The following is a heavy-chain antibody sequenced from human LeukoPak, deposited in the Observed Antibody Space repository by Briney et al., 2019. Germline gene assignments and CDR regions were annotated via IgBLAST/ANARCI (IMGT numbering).Heavy chain of an antibody. CDR1: GYSFTSYW. Sequence: GGSLKISCKGSGYSFTSYWNGWVRQMPGKSLELMGIIYPGDSDTRYSPSFQGQVTISADKSISTAYLQWSSLKASDTAMYYCARWESADLSALGYWGQGTLVTVSS. J-gene: IGHJ4*02. D-gene: IGHD1-26*01. CDR3: ARWESADLSALGY. CDR2: IYPGDSDT. V-gene: IGHV5-51*01.